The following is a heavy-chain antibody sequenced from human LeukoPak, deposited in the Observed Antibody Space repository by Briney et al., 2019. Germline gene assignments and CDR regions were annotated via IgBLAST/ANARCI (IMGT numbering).Heavy chain of an antibody. CDR2: IRNKAPTFST. Sequence: GGSLRLSCAASGFDFGAHEMDWVRQAPGKGLEWVGRIRNKAPTFSTEYAASVRGRFTVSRDDSKNSLSLQMNSLRSEDTAVYYCVRASQGYFQNWGQGTLVTVSS. CDR1: GFDFGAHE. J-gene: IGHJ1*01. V-gene: IGHV3-72*01. CDR3: VRASQGYFQN.